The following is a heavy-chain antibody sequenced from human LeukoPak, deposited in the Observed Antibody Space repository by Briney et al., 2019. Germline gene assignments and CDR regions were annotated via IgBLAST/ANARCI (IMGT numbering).Heavy chain of an antibody. CDR1: GYTFTGYY. CDR3: ARGWELPSNNWFDP. J-gene: IGHJ5*02. V-gene: IGHV1-2*02. Sequence: ASVKVSCKASGYTFTGYYMHWVRQAPGQGLEWMGWINPNSGGTNYAQKFQGRVTMTRDTSISTAYMELGRLRSDDTAVYYCARGWELPSNNWFDPWGQGTLVTVSS. CDR2: INPNSGGT. D-gene: IGHD1-26*01.